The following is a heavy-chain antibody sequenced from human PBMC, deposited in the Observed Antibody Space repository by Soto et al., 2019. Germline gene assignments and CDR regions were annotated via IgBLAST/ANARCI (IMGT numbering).Heavy chain of an antibody. CDR3: ARLEYCSSTSCYNDYYYGMDV. CDR2: IYPGDSDT. CDR1: GYSFTSYW. Sequence: GESLKISCKGSGYSFTSYWIGWVRQMPGKGLEWMGIIYPGDSDTRYSPSFQGQVTISADKSISTAYLQWGSLKASDTAMYYCARLEYCSSTSCYNDYYYGMDVWGQGTTVTVSS. J-gene: IGHJ6*02. V-gene: IGHV5-51*01. D-gene: IGHD2-2*02.